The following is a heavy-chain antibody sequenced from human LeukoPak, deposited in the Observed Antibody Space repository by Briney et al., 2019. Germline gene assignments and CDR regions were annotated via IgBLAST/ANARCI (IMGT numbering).Heavy chain of an antibody. V-gene: IGHV1-69*13. CDR3: ARVILSAAAGLLFDY. D-gene: IGHD6-13*01. J-gene: IGHJ4*02. CDR2: IIPIFGTA. CDR1: GYTFTSYG. Sequence: SVKVSCKASGYTFTSYGISWVRQAPGQGLEWMGGIIPIFGTANYAQKFQGRVTITADESTSTAYMELSSLRSEDTAVYYCARVILSAAAGLLFDYWGQGTLITVSS.